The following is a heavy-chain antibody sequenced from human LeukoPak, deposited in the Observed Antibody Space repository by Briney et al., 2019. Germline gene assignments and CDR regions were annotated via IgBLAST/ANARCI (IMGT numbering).Heavy chain of an antibody. CDR3: ARHKEGIMVRGLITKKERAYKWFAA. Sequence: SETLSLTCTVSSGSISSYYWNWIRQPPGKGLEGIGYIYYSGTTKYNPSLKSRVTISEKTSKNPFSLKMSSVTAADTAVYYCARHKEGIMVRGLITKKERAYKWFAAWGQGRLVTVS. J-gene: IGHJ5*02. V-gene: IGHV4-59*08. CDR1: SGSISSYY. CDR2: IYYSGTT. D-gene: IGHD3-10*01.